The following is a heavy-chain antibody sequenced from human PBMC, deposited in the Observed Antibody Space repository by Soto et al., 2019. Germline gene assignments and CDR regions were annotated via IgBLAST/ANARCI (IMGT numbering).Heavy chain of an antibody. CDR1: GYTFTNHG. V-gene: IGHV1-18*01. CDR2: ISGHNGNT. CDR3: ARDLYPLAYYFDY. J-gene: IGHJ4*02. Sequence: QVQLVQSGAEVKKPGASVKVSCKASGYTFTNHGINWVRQAPGQGLEWLGWISGHNGNTKYAQRLQGRVTMTTDTSTSTAYMELRSLTSDDTAVYYCARDLYPLAYYFDYWGQGTLVTVSS.